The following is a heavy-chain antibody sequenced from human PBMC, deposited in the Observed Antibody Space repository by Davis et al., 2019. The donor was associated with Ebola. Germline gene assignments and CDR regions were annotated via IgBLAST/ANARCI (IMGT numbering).Heavy chain of an antibody. J-gene: IGHJ6*04. Sequence: PGGSLRLSCAASGFTFDDYAMHWVRQAPGKGLEWVSGISWNSGSIGYADSVKGRFTISRDNAKNSLYLQMNNLRAEDTAVYFCARSNVWGKGTTVTVSS. D-gene: IGHD5-24*01. CDR3: ARSNV. V-gene: IGHV3-9*01. CDR1: GFTFDDYA. CDR2: ISWNSGSI.